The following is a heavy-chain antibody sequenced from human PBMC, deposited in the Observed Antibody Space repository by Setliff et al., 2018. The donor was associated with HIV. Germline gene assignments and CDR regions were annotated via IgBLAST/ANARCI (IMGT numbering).Heavy chain of an antibody. CDR3: SADVPEVSSPIDY. CDR2: IRSKAYGGTT. CDR1: GFTFGDYA. D-gene: IGHD3-10*02. J-gene: IGHJ4*02. Sequence: HPGGSLRLSCTASGFTFGDYAMSWVRQAPGKGLEWVGFIRSKAYGGTTEYVASVKGRFTISRDDSKNTLYLQMDSLRTEDTAVYYCSADVPEVSSPIDYWGQGTLVTVSS. V-gene: IGHV3-49*04.